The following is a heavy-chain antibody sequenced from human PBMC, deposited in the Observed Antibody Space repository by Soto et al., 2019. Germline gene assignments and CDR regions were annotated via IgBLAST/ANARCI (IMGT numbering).Heavy chain of an antibody. D-gene: IGHD3-10*01. Sequence: QVQLQESGPGLVKPSETLSLTCTVSGGSISSYYWSWIRQPPGKGLEWIGYIYYSGSTNYNPSLKSRVTISVDTSKNPFSLKLSSVTAADTAVYYCARAIPNYYGSGSYDTTGYYMDVWGKGTTVTVSS. J-gene: IGHJ6*03. V-gene: IGHV4-59*01. CDR1: GGSISSYY. CDR2: IYYSGST. CDR3: ARAIPNYYGSGSYDTTGYYMDV.